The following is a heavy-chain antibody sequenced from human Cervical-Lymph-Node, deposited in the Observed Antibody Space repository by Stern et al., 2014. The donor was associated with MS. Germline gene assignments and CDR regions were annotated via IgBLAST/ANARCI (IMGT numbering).Heavy chain of an antibody. J-gene: IGHJ6*02. CDR1: GGTFSRYA. V-gene: IGHV1-69*01. CDR2: IIPLFGTA. Sequence: VQLVESGAEVKKPGSSGKVSCKVSGGTFSRYAISWERQAPGQGLEWMGGIIPLFGTADYAQKFQGRVTVTADESTNTAYMELSSLTSGDTAVYFCARGEGGPYYYNGMDIWGQGTAVTVSS. D-gene: IGHD3-16*01. CDR3: ARGEGGPYYYNGMDI.